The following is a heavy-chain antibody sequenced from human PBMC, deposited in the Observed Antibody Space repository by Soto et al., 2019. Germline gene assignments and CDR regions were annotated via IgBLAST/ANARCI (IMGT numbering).Heavy chain of an antibody. V-gene: IGHV3-23*01. D-gene: IGHD3-10*01. CDR2: ISGSGGST. Sequence: PGGSLRLSCAASGFTFSSYAMSWVRQAPGKGLEWVSAISGSGGSTYYADSVKGRFTISRDNSKNTLYLQMNSLRAEDTAVYYCAKSYRHVVRGVAYYFDYWGQGTLVTV. J-gene: IGHJ4*02. CDR1: GFTFSSYA. CDR3: AKSYRHVVRGVAYYFDY.